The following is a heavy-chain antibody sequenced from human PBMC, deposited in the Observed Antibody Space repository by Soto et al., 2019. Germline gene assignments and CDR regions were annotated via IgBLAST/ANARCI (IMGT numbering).Heavy chain of an antibody. CDR2: LNPGTGDT. Sequence: ASVKVSCKASGYSFTNNDVSWVRQATGQGLEWMGWLNPGTGDTGYAQKFQGRVTMTRDISIATAYMELSSLRSDDTAIYYCERMGSFGSLNGFDLLGQGSLVTASS. D-gene: IGHD3-10*01. V-gene: IGHV1-8*01. CDR1: GYSFTNND. J-gene: IGHJ5*02. CDR3: ERMGSFGSLNGFDL.